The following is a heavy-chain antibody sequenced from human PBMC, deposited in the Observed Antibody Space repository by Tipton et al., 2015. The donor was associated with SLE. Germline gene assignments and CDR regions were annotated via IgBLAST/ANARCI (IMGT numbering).Heavy chain of an antibody. J-gene: IGHJ6*03. CDR1: GLTVSSNY. Sequence: SLRLSCAASGLTVSSNYMSWVRQAPGKGLEWVSVIYSGGSTYYADSVRGRFTISRHSSKNTVYLQMNSLRTDDTAVYYCTRDPDYDFWSGHYYYMDVWGKGTTVTVSS. CDR2: IYSGGST. D-gene: IGHD3-3*01. V-gene: IGHV3-53*04. CDR3: TRDPDYDFWSGHYYYMDV.